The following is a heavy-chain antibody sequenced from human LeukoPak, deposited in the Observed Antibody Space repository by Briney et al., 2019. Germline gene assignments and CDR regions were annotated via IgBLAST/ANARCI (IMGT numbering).Heavy chain of an antibody. J-gene: IGHJ4*02. CDR3: AKGHADYGTGFDL. Sequence: GGSLRLSCAASGFTFSSFAMSWVRQASGRGLESVSLISGVGGSTYYADSVKGRFTISRDNSKNTLYLQMNSLRAEDTAVYFCAKGHADYGTGFDLWGQGPLVTVSS. CDR2: ISGVGGST. CDR1: GFTFSSFA. D-gene: IGHD4-17*01. V-gene: IGHV3-23*01.